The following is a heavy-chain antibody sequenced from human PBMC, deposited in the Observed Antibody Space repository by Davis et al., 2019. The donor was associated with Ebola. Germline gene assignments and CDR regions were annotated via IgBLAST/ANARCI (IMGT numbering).Heavy chain of an antibody. CDR3: ARDSVDSSGWDY. CDR1: GGSISSYY. V-gene: IGHV4-59*01. Sequence: SETLSLTCTVSGGSISSYYWSWIRQPPGKGLEWIGYIYYSGSTNYNPSLKSRVTISVDTSKNQFSLKLSSVTAADTAVYYCARDSVDSSGWDYWGQGTLVTVSS. CDR2: IYYSGST. D-gene: IGHD6-19*01. J-gene: IGHJ4*02.